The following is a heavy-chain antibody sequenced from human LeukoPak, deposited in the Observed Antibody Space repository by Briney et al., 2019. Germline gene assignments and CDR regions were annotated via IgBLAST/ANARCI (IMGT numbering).Heavy chain of an antibody. V-gene: IGHV3-23*01. D-gene: IGHD3/OR15-3a*01. CDR3: AKSASWTDFDS. Sequence: GGSLRLSCAASGFSFSSYAMRWVRQAPGKGPEWVSAIGGSGDNTYYADSVRGRFTISRDNSNNMLYLHMNSLRAEDTALYYCAKSASWTDFDSWGQGTLVTVSS. CDR1: GFSFSSYA. J-gene: IGHJ4*02. CDR2: IGGSGDNT.